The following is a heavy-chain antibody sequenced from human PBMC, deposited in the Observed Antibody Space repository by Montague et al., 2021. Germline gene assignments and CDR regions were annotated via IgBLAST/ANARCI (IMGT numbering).Heavy chain of an antibody. D-gene: IGHD3-10*01. J-gene: IGHJ5*02. CDR3: AKQDYFVSGTSYKGFDP. CDR1: SGSIFRAH. Sequence: SETLSLTCTVSSGSIFRAHWSWVRQPPGKGLEWLGSMFYGGATSNNPSLKSRVTMSIDTSTNQFSLKLSFVTAAETAVYYCAKQDYFVSGTSYKGFDPWGQGILVTVSS. CDR2: MFYGGAT. V-gene: IGHV4-59*08.